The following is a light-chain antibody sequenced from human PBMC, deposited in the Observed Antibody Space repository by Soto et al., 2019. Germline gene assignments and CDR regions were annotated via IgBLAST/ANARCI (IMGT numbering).Light chain of an antibody. J-gene: IGKJ5*01. CDR2: AAS. Sequence: DIQLTQSPSFLSASPGDRVTITCRASQGIRSYLAWYQQSPGRAPKLLIYAASTLQSGVPSRFSGSGSGTEFTLTISSLQPEDFVTYYCQQLNTFPITFGQGTRLEIK. CDR1: QGIRSY. CDR3: QQLNTFPIT. V-gene: IGKV1-9*01.